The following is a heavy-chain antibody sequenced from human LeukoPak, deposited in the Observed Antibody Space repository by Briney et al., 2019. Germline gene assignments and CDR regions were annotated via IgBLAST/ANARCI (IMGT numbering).Heavy chain of an antibody. J-gene: IGHJ6*03. CDR2: IYYSGST. V-gene: IGHV4-39*07. CDR3: ARLSVIVGAALEYYYYYMDV. CDR1: GGSISSSSYY. Sequence: SETLSLTCNISGGSISSSSYYWAWIRQPPGMGLEWIGTIYYSGSTDYNPSLKSRVTISADKSKNQVSLRLTSVTAADTAVYYCARLSVIVGAALEYYYYYMDVWGQGTTVTVSS. D-gene: IGHD1-26*01.